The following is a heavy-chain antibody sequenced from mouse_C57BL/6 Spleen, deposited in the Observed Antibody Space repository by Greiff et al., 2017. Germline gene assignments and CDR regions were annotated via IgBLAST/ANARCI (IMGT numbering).Heavy chain of an antibody. J-gene: IGHJ2*01. CDR3: ARGGDSGNYFDY. CDR1: GYTFTSYW. V-gene: IGHV1-52*01. Sequence: VQLQQPGAELVRPGSSVKLSCKASGYTFTSYWMHWVKQRPIQGLEWIGNIDPSDSETHYNQKFKDKATLTVDKSSSTAYMQLISLASEDSAVYSCARGGDSGNYFDYWGQGTTLTFSS. D-gene: IGHD3-1*01. CDR2: IDPSDSET.